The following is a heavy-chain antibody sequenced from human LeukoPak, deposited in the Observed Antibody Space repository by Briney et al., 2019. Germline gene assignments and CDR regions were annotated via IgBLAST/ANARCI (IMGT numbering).Heavy chain of an antibody. V-gene: IGHV4-31*03. D-gene: IGHD2-15*01. CDR3: AAQDVNWFDP. CDR2: IYYSGST. Sequence: PSETPSLTCTVSGGSISSGGYYWSWIRQHPGKGLEWIGYIYYSGSTYHNPSLKSRVTISVDTSRNQFSLKLSSVTAADTAVYYCAAQDVNWFDPWGQGTLVTVSS. CDR1: GGSISSGGYY. J-gene: IGHJ5*02.